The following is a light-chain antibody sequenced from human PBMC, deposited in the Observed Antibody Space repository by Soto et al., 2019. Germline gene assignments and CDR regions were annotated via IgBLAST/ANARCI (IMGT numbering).Light chain of an antibody. CDR1: SSDVGGYNY. V-gene: IGLV2-8*01. CDR3: NSYAASNIYV. CDR2: EVT. J-gene: IGLJ1*01. Sequence: QSVLTQPPSASGSPGQSVTISCTGTSSDVGGYNYVSWYQQRPGKAPQLILYEVTKRPSGVPGRFSGSKSGNTASLTVSGLQAEDEADYYCNSYAASNIYVFGNGTKVT.